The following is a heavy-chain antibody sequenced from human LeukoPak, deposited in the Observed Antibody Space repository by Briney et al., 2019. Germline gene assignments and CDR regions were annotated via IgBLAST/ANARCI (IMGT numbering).Heavy chain of an antibody. CDR1: GGSTSSSDYY. V-gene: IGHV4-39*01. J-gene: IGHJ5*02. CDR3: QSLGSGNWIGNWFDP. Sequence: SETLSLTCTVSGGSTSSSDYYWGWIRQPPDEGLEWIASIRYSGNTYYNPSLKSRVTISVDTSKNQFSLKLNSVTAADTAIYCAQSLGSGNWIGNWFDPWGQGTLVTVSS. CDR2: IRYSGNT. D-gene: IGHD1-1*01.